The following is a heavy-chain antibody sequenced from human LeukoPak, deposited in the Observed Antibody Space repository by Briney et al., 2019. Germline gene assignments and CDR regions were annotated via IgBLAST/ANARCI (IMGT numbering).Heavy chain of an antibody. D-gene: IGHD6-19*01. CDR3: ARSGYSSGWQIDY. Sequence: SETLSLTCAVYGGSFSGYYWSWIRQPPGKGLEWIGEINHSGSTNYNPSLKSRVTISVDTSKNQFSLKLSSVTAADTAVYYCARSGYSSGWQIDYWGQGTLVTVSS. J-gene: IGHJ4*02. CDR2: INHSGST. V-gene: IGHV4-34*01. CDR1: GGSFSGYY.